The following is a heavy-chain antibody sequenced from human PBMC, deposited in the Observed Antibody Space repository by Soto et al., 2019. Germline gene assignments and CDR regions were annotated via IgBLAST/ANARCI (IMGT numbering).Heavy chain of an antibody. J-gene: IGHJ6*02. CDR2: MNPNSGNT. D-gene: IGHD1-1*01. CDR1: GYTFTSYD. CDR3: ARERTGTTSMDV. V-gene: IGHV1-8*01. Sequence: QVQLVQSGAEVKKPGASVKVSCKASGYTFTSYDINWVRQATGQGLEWMGWMNPNSGNTGYAQKFQGRVTMTRNTSIRTVYMELSSLRSEDTVVYYCARERTGTTSMDVWDQGTTVTVSS.